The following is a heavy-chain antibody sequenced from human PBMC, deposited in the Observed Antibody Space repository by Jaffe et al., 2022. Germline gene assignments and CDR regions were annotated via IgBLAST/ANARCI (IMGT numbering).Heavy chain of an antibody. CDR3: AKDIRDGSGSYSFFGIDY. D-gene: IGHD3-10*01. V-gene: IGHV3-43D*04. CDR1: GFTFDDYA. J-gene: IGHJ4*02. Sequence: EVQLVESGGVVVQPGGSLRLSCAASGFTFDDYAMHWVRQAPGKGLEWVSLISWDGGSTYYADSVKGRFTISRDNSKNSLYLQMNSLRAEDTALYYCAKDIRDGSGSYSFFGIDYWGQGTLVTVSS. CDR2: ISWDGGST.